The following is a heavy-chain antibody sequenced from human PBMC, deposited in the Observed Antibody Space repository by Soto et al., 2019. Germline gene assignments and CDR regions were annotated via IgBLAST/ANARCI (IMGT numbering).Heavy chain of an antibody. J-gene: IGHJ5*02. CDR1: GGSISRYS. CDR3: ARQEWFGELPNWFDP. D-gene: IGHD3-10*01. CDR2: IYYSGST. Sequence: PSETLSLTCTVSGGSISRYSWSWIRQPPGKGLEWIGSIYYSGSTYYNPSLKSRVTISVDTSKNQFSLKLSSVTAADTAVYYCARQEWFGELPNWFDPWGQGTPVTVSS. V-gene: IGHV4-39*01.